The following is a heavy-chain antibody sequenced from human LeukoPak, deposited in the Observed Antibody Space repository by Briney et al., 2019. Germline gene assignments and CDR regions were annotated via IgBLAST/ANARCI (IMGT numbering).Heavy chain of an antibody. CDR3: ARDLSDYSSGGHVG. V-gene: IGHV3-21*01. D-gene: IGHD2-21*01. CDR2: ISSSSSYI. J-gene: IGHJ4*02. Sequence: PGGSLRLSCAASGFTFSSYAMSWVRQAPGKGLEWVSSISSSSSYIYYADSVKGRFTISRDNAKNSLCLQMNSLRAEDTAVYYCARDLSDYSSGGHVGWGQGTLVTVSS. CDR1: GFTFSSYA.